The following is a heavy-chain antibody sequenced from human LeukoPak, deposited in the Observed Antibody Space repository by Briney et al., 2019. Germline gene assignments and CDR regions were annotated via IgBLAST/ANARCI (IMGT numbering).Heavy chain of an antibody. J-gene: IGHJ4*02. CDR2: INPNSGGT. CDR1: GYTFTGYY. D-gene: IGHD3-22*01. V-gene: IGHV1-2*04. Sequence: ASVKVSCKASGYTFTGYYMHWARQAPGQGLEWMGWINPNSGGTNYAQKFQGWVTMTRDTSISTAYMELSRLRSDDTAVYYCARGSRVYYDSSGYYGHWGQGTLVTVSS. CDR3: ARGSRVYYDSSGYYGH.